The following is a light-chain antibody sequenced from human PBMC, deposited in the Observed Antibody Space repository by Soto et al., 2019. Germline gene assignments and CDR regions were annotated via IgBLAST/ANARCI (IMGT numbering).Light chain of an antibody. V-gene: IGKV3-20*01. CDR2: DAS. CDR3: QQYGSSPRT. J-gene: IGKJ4*01. CDR1: QSVSSSY. Sequence: EIVLTQSPGTLSLSPGEGATLSCRASQSVSSSYLAWYQQKPGQAPRLLIYDASNRATGIPARFSGSGSGTDFTLTISSLEPEDFVVYFCQQYGSSPRTFGGGTKVDIK.